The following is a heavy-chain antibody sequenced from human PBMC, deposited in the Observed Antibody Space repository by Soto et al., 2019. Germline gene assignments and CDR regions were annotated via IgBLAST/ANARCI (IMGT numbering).Heavy chain of an antibody. J-gene: IGHJ4*02. CDR1: GGSFSGYY. D-gene: IGHD3-16*02. CDR3: ARGKLSDYVWGSYRYHFDY. V-gene: IGHV4-34*01. CDR2: INHSGST. Sequence: PSETLSLTCAVYGGSFSGYYWSWIRQPPGKGLEWIGEINHSGSTNYNPSLKSRVTISVDTSKNQFSLKLSSVTAADTAVYYCARGKLSDYVWGSYRYHFDYWGQGTVVTVPS.